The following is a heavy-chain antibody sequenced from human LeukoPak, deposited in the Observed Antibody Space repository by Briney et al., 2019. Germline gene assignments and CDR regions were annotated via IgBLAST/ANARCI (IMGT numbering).Heavy chain of an antibody. V-gene: IGHV4-34*01. CDR3: ARLWSTYCSGGSCPHQPNY. CDR1: GGSFSGYY. J-gene: IGHJ4*02. Sequence: KSSETLSLTCAVYGGSFSGYYWSWIRQPPGKGLEWIGEINHSGSTNYNPSLKSRVTISVRTSKNQFSLKLSSVTAADTAVYYCARLWSTYCSGGSCPHQPNYWGQGTLATASS. CDR2: INHSGST. D-gene: IGHD2-15*01.